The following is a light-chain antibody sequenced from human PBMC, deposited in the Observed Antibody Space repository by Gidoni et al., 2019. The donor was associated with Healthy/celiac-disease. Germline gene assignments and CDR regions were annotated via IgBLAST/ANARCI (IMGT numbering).Light chain of an antibody. CDR1: QSISSY. V-gene: IGKV1-39*01. J-gene: IGKJ2*01. CDR2: AAS. Sequence: DIQLTQSPSSLSTSVGDRVTITGRASQSISSYLNWYQQKPGEAPKLLIYAASSLQSGVPSRFSGSGSGTDFTLTISSLQPEDFATYYCQQSYGTPSTFGQGTRLEIK. CDR3: QQSYGTPST.